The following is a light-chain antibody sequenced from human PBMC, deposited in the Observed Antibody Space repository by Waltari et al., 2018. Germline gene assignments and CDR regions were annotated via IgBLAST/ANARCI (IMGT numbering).Light chain of an antibody. CDR1: QSVGRS. CDR3: LERSSWPPT. Sequence: EIALTQSPVTLSLSPGDSATLSCRASQSVGRSLSWYQQKPGQHPRLLIYDASTRATGIPARISGSGSGTDFTLTIGSLEPEDFAVYFCLERSSWPPTFGGGTTVDIK. J-gene: IGKJ4*01. CDR2: DAS. V-gene: IGKV3-11*01.